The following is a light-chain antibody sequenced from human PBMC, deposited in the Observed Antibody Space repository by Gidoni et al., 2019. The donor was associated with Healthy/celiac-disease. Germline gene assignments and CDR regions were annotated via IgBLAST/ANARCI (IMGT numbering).Light chain of an antibody. V-gene: IGKV1-12*01. CDR2: AAS. CDR3: QQANSFPPLFT. CDR1: QGISSW. Sequence: DIQMTQSPSSVSASVGDRVTITCRARQGISSWLGWYQQKPGEAPKLLIYAASSLQSGVPSRCSGSGSGTDFTLPISSLQPEDFATDYCQQANSFPPLFTFGPGTKVDIK. J-gene: IGKJ3*01.